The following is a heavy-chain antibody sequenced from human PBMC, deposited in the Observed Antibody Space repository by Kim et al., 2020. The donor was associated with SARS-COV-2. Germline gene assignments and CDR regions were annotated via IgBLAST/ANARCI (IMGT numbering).Heavy chain of an antibody. J-gene: IGHJ2*01. Sequence: GESLKISCKGSGYSFTSYWISWVRQMPGKGLEWMGRIDPSDSYTNYSPSFQGHVTISADKSISTAYLQWSSLKASDTAMYYCARHRAAAGMGIYWYFDLWGRGTLVTVSS. CDR3: ARHRAAAGMGIYWYFDL. V-gene: IGHV5-10-1*01. CDR2: IDPSDSYT. CDR1: GYSFTSYW. D-gene: IGHD6-13*01.